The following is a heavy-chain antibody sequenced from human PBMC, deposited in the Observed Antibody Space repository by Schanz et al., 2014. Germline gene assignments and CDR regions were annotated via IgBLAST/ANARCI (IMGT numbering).Heavy chain of an antibody. CDR3: ATLDYADSVS. D-gene: IGHD4-17*01. CDR2: INPNSGAA. J-gene: IGHJ5*02. Sequence: QVQLVQSGAEVKKPGASVKVSCKASGYTFTCYHMHWVRQAPGQGLEWMGRINPNSGAANYAQKFQGRVTLTRDTSRSTAYMELSRLTSDDTAFYYCATLDYADSVSWGQGTLVTVSS. CDR1: GYTFTCYH. V-gene: IGHV1-2*06.